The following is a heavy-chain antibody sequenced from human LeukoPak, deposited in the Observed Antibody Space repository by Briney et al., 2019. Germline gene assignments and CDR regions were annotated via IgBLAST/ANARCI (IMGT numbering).Heavy chain of an antibody. V-gene: IGHV3-23*01. Sequence: GGSLRLSCAASGFTFSSSAMSWVRQAPGKGLAWVSSITDSGDGEYYADSVKGRFTISRDDSKNTLYLQMNSLRAEDTAVYYCAKDLADCSSTSCKYYYYYYMDVWGKGTTVTVSS. CDR3: AKDLADCSSTSCKYYYYYYMDV. CDR1: GFTFSSSA. J-gene: IGHJ6*03. CDR2: ITDSGDGE. D-gene: IGHD2-2*01.